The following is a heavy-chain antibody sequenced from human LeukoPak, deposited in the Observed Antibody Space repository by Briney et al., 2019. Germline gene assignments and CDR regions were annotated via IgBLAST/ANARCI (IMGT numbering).Heavy chain of an antibody. CDR3: ARESEVVGAIKGYYYMDV. CDR2: ISGSGGST. Sequence: PGGSLRLSCAASGFTFSSYAMSWVRQAPGKGLEWVSAISGSGGSTYYADSVKGRFTISRDNSKNTLYLQMNSLRAEDTAVYYCARESEVVGAIKGYYYMDVWGKGTTVTVSS. V-gene: IGHV3-23*01. J-gene: IGHJ6*03. CDR1: GFTFSSYA. D-gene: IGHD1-26*01.